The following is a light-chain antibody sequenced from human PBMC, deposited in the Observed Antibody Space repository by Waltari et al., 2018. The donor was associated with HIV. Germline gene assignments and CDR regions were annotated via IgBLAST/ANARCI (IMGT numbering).Light chain of an antibody. Sequence: QSALTQPASVSGSPGQSITISCTGTSSDIDGYHYVSWYQQHPGKAPKLMIYDVSNRPSGLSTRFSGSKSGNTASLTISGLHAEDEADYYCSSYTSSSTKVFGGGTKLTVL. CDR3: SSYTSSSTKV. J-gene: IGLJ2*01. CDR2: DVS. V-gene: IGLV2-14*03. CDR1: SSDIDGYHY.